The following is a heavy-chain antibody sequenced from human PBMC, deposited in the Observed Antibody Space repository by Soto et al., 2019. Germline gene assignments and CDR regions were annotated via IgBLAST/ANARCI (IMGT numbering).Heavy chain of an antibody. CDR2: IIPIFGTA. J-gene: IGHJ6*02. Sequence: GASVKVSCKASGGTFSSYAISWVRQAPGQGLEWMGGIIPIFGTANYAQKFQGRVTITADESTSTAYMELSSLRSEDTAVYYCARWKKRGLPYYYYGMDVWGQGTTVTVSS. CDR1: GGTFSSYA. D-gene: IGHD1-1*01. CDR3: ARWKKRGLPYYYYGMDV. V-gene: IGHV1-69*13.